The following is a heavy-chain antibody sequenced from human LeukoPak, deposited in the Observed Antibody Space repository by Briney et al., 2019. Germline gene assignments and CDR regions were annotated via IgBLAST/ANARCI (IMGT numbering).Heavy chain of an antibody. CDR1: GYTFTSHY. Sequence: GASVKVSCKTSGYTFTSHYIHWVRQAPGQGLEWMGIINPSGGSTSYAQKFQGRVTMTRDMSTSTVYMELSSLRSEDTAVYYCARVPRRGDRFDPWGQGTLVTVSS. J-gene: IGHJ5*01. D-gene: IGHD2-2*01. V-gene: IGHV1-46*01. CDR2: INPSGGST. CDR3: ARVPRRGDRFDP.